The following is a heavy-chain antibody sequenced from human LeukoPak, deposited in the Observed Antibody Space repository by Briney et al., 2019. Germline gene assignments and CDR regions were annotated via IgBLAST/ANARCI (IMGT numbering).Heavy chain of an antibody. CDR1: GYSISSSYY. CDR3: AKSIASAGTNSCYYMDV. CDR2: IFHSGTT. Sequence: SGTLSLTCTVSGYSISSSYYWGLIRQPPGKGLAWLGSIFHSGTTYYNPSLKSRVTISVDTSKNQFSPRLSSVTAADTAVYFCAKSIASAGTNSCYYMDVWGTGTTVTVSS. J-gene: IGHJ6*03. D-gene: IGHD6-13*01. V-gene: IGHV4-38-2*02.